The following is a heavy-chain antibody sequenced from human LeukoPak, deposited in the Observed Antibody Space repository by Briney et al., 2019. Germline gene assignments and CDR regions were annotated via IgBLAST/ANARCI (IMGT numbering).Heavy chain of an antibody. V-gene: IGHV4-34*01. CDR3: ARVMGNTAMGLNFDP. D-gene: IGHD5-18*01. J-gene: IGHJ5*02. CDR1: GGSFSGYY. CDR2: INHNGST. Sequence: PSETLSLTCAVYGGSFSGYYWSGIRQPPGKGLEWMGEINHNGSTNNNPSLQSGVTISVDTSKNQFSLKLSSVTAADTAVYYCARVMGNTAMGLNFDPWGEGTLVTVS.